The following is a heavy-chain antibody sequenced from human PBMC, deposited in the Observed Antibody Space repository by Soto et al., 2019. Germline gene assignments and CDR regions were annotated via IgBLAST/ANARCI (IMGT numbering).Heavy chain of an antibody. CDR2: INAGNGNT. V-gene: IGHV1-3*01. Sequence: GASVKVSCKASGYTFTSYAMHWVRQAPGQRLEWMGWINAGNGNTKYSQKFQGRVTITRDTSASTAYMELSSLRSEDTAVYYCARDKVAGPYYYYGMDVWGQGTTVTVPS. CDR1: GYTFTSYA. J-gene: IGHJ6*02. D-gene: IGHD6-19*01. CDR3: ARDKVAGPYYYYGMDV.